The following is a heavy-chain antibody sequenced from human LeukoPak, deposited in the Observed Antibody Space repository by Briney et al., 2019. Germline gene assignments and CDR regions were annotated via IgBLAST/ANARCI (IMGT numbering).Heavy chain of an antibody. V-gene: IGHV1-3*03. CDR1: GYTFTSYA. D-gene: IGHD3-3*01. J-gene: IGHJ5*02. Sequence: ASVKVSCKASGYTFTSYAMHWVRQAPGQRLECMGWINAGNGNTKYSQEFQGRVTITRDTSASTAYMELSSLRSEDMAVYYCARVHYDFWSGYLNWFDPWGQGTLVTVSS. CDR2: INAGNGNT. CDR3: ARVHYDFWSGYLNWFDP.